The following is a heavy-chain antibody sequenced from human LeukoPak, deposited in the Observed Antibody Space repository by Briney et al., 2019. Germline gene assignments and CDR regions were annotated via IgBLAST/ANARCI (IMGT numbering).Heavy chain of an antibody. J-gene: IGHJ4*02. Sequence: GESLQISCKGSGYSFTSYWIGWVRRLPGKGLEWMGIIYPGDSDTTYSPSFQGQVTISADKSISTAYLQWSSLKASDTAMYYCARPGGQRGYSYGYVDYWGQGTLVTVSS. CDR3: ARPGGQRGYSYGYVDY. D-gene: IGHD5-18*01. CDR2: IYPGDSDT. CDR1: GYSFTSYW. V-gene: IGHV5-51*01.